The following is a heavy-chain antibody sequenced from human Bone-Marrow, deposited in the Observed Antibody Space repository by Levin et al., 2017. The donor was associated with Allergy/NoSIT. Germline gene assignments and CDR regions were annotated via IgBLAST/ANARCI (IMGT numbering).Heavy chain of an antibody. CDR2: IYPGDSET. D-gene: IGHD3-3*01. Sequence: PGGSLRLSCKVSGYIFTDYWIGWVRQMPGKGLEWMGIIYPGDSETKYSPSFQGQVTISADKSISTAYLQWSSLKASDTAIYYCARPKTYDFWSGSGASSDYWGQGTLVTVSS. CDR1: GYIFTDYW. V-gene: IGHV5-51*01. J-gene: IGHJ4*02. CDR3: ARPKTYDFWSGSGASSDY.